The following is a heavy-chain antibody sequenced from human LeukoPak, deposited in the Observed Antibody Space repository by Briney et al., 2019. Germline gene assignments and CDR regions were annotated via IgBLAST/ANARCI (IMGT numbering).Heavy chain of an antibody. V-gene: IGHV3-30*02. D-gene: IGHD3-9*01. CDR3: GSDYDILTGSRPNDY. Sequence: GGSLRLSCAASGFTFSSYGMHWVRQAPGKGLEWVAFIRYDGSNKYYADSVKGRFTISRDNSKNTLYLQMNSLRAEDTAVYYCGSDYDILTGSRPNDYWGQGTLVTVSS. CDR1: GFTFSSYG. CDR2: IRYDGSNK. J-gene: IGHJ4*02.